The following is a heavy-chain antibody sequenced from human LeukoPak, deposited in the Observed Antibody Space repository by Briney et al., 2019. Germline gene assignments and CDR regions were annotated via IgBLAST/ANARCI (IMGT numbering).Heavy chain of an antibody. CDR3: AKGNGYRRPPDY. CDR2: ISGSGGST. V-gene: IGHV3-23*01. D-gene: IGHD5-18*01. J-gene: IGHJ4*02. Sequence: GGSLRLSCAASGFTFSSYAMSWFRQAPEKGLEWVSAISGSGGSTYYADSVKGRFTISRDNSKNTLYLQMNSLRAEDTAVYYCAKGNGYRRPPDYWGQGTLVTVSS. CDR1: GFTFSSYA.